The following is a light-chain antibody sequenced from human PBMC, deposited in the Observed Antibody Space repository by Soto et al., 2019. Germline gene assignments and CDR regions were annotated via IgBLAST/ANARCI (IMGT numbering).Light chain of an antibody. CDR1: ESVRNNS. Sequence: LILTQSPGTLSLSPGERATLSCRASESVRNNSLAWYQQHPGQAPRLLIFGASSRATGIPDRFTGTGSGADFSLTISRLEPDDSAVYFCHHYGYGADTFGQGTKLE. J-gene: IGKJ2*01. CDR3: HHYGYGADT. CDR2: GAS. V-gene: IGKV3-20*01.